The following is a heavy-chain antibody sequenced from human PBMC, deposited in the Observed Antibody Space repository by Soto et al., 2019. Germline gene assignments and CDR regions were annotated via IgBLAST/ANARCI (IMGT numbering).Heavy chain of an antibody. CDR1: GFTFSDYY. Sequence: GGSLRLSCAASGFTFSDYYMSWIRQAPGKGLEWVSYISSSGSTIYYTDSVKGRFTISRDNAKNSLYLQMNSLRADVSAVFYCASSHLYDDSSGYPTYWVRGTLVTVSS. CDR3: ASSHLYDDSSGYPTY. D-gene: IGHD3-22*01. V-gene: IGHV3-11*04. CDR2: ISSSGSTI. J-gene: IGHJ4*02.